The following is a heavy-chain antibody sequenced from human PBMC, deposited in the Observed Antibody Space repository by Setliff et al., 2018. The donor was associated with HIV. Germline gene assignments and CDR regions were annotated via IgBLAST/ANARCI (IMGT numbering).Heavy chain of an antibody. CDR3: ARHQAPYYGSSGYFGSDYFDY. CDR1: GYTFTNYA. CDR2: INAGNGDT. D-gene: IGHD3-22*01. Sequence: ASVKVSCKASGYTFTNYAIHWVRQAPGQRLEWMGWINAGNGDTKYSQKFQGRVAITTDTSASTAYMELNSLSSEDTAVYYCARHQAPYYGSSGYFGSDYFDYWGQGALVTVSS. V-gene: IGHV1-3*01. J-gene: IGHJ4*02.